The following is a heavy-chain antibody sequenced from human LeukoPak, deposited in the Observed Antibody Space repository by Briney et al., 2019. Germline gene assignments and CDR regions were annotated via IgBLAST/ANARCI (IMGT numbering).Heavy chain of an antibody. CDR1: GFTFSSYW. CDR2: ISGDGSST. V-gene: IGHV3-74*01. Sequence: PGGSLRLSCEASGFTFSSYWMHWVRQAPGKGLVWVSYISGDGSSTTYADSVKGRFTISRDNAKNTLDLQMNSLRAEDTAVYYCARGGWGTAIDYWAQGTLVTVSS. CDR3: ARGGWGTAIDY. D-gene: IGHD1-7*01. J-gene: IGHJ4*02.